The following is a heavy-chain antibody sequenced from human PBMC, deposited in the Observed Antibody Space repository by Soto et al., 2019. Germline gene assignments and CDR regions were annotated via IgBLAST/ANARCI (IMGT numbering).Heavy chain of an antibody. Sequence: SETLSLTCTVSGGSISSGDYYWSWIRQPPGKGLEWIGYIYYSGSTYYNPSLKSRVTISVDTSKNQFSLKLSSVTAADTAVYYCARAVHDSSGYYYTNLFDYWGQGTLVTVSS. J-gene: IGHJ4*02. CDR1: GGSISSGDYY. V-gene: IGHV4-30-4*01. CDR2: IYYSGST. CDR3: ARAVHDSSGYYYTNLFDY. D-gene: IGHD3-22*01.